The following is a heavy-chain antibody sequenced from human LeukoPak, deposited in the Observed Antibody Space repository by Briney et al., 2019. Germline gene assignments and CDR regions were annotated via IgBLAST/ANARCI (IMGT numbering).Heavy chain of an antibody. CDR1: GYTFTSYG. J-gene: IGHJ5*02. Sequence: ASVKVSCKASGYTFTSYGISWVRQAPGQGLEWMGWISAYNSNTNYAQKLQGRVTMTTDTSTSTAYMELRSLRSDDTAVYYCARAPPYCGGDCYSSNLFDPWGQGTLVTVSS. V-gene: IGHV1-18*01. CDR3: ARAPPYCGGDCYSSNLFDP. CDR2: ISAYNSNT. D-gene: IGHD2-21*02.